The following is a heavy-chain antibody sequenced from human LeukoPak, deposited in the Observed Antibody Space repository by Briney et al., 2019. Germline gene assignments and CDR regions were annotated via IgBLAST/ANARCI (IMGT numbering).Heavy chain of an antibody. V-gene: IGHV1-46*01. J-gene: IGHJ4*02. Sequence: GASVKVSCKASGYTFTSYGVSWVRQAPGQGLEWMGIINPSGGSTSYAQKFQGRVTMTRDTSTSTVYMELSSLRSEDTAVYYCARDLQDTAMVIWGQGTLVTVSS. CDR2: INPSGGST. CDR1: GYTFTSYG. D-gene: IGHD5-18*01. CDR3: ARDLQDTAMVI.